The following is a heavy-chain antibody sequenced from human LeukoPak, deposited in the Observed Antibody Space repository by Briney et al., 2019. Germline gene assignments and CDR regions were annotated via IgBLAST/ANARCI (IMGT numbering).Heavy chain of an antibody. CDR2: IYYSGST. Sequence: PSETLSLTCAVYGGSFSGYYWSWIRQPPGKGLEWIGSIYYSGSTYYNPSLKSRVTISVDTSKNQFSLKLSSVTAADTAVYYCAAQQLVRFDYWGQGTLVTVSS. CDR3: AAQQLVRFDY. J-gene: IGHJ4*02. CDR1: GGSFSGYY. V-gene: IGHV4-34*01. D-gene: IGHD6-13*01.